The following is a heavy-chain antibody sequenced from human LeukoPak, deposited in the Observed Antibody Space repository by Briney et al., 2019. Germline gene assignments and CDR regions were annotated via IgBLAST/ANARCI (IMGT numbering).Heavy chain of an antibody. D-gene: IGHD1-26*01. J-gene: IGHJ4*02. CDR2: INPNSGGT. CDR3: ARDYSGRHWVDY. CDR1: GYTFTDYY. V-gene: IGHV1-2*02. Sequence: ASVKVSFKASGYTFTDYYMHWVRQAPGQGLEWMGWINPNSGGTNYAQKFQGRVTMTRDTSISTAYMELSRLRSDDTAVYYCARDYSGRHWVDYWGQGTLVTVSS.